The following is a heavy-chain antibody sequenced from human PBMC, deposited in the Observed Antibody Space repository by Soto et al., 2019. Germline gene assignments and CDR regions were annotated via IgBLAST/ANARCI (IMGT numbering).Heavy chain of an antibody. D-gene: IGHD2-2*01. CDR1: GYTFTGYY. Sequence: ASVKVSCKASGYTFTGYYMHWVRQAPGQGLEWMGWINPNSGGTNYAQKFQGWVTMTRDTSISTAYMEPSRLRSDDTAVYYCAAGGYCSSTSCYDAFDIWGQGTMVTVSS. CDR2: INPNSGGT. V-gene: IGHV1-2*04. CDR3: AAGGYCSSTSCYDAFDI. J-gene: IGHJ3*02.